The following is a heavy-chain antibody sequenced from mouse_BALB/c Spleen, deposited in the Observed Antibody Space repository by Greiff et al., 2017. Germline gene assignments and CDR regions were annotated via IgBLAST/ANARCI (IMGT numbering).Heavy chain of an antibody. V-gene: IGHV5-12-2*01. D-gene: IGHD2-1*01. CDR3: ARYGNYTWFAY. CDR1: GFTFSSYT. J-gene: IGHJ3*01. CDR2: ISNGGGST. Sequence: EVQLVESGGGLVQPGGSLKLSCAASGFTFSSYTMSWVHQTPEKRLEWVAYISNGGGSTDYPDTVKGRFTIARDNANNTLYMQMSSLKSEDTAMYYCARYGNYTWFAYWGQGTLVTVSA.